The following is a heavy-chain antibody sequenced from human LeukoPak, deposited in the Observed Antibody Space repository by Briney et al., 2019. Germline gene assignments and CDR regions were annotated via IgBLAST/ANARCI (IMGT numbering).Heavy chain of an antibody. Sequence: PETLCLTCAVSGGSFSAYYWSWVPHPPGKGLEWIGENNHSGSTNYDPSLKSLVTISVDTSKNQFSLKLSSVTAAETSVYYCSSGYRGFDSWGQGTLVTVSS. D-gene: IGHD5-12*01. CDR2: NNHSGST. J-gene: IGHJ5*01. CDR1: GGSFSAYY. CDR3: SSGYRGFDS. V-gene: IGHV4-34*01.